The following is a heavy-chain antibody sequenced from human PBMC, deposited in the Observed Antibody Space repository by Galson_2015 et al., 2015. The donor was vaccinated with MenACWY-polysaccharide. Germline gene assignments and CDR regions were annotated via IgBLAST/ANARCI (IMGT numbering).Heavy chain of an antibody. CDR3: ARWTSRGNPDGYLVY. J-gene: IGHJ4*01. CDR2: MNPNSGNT. D-gene: IGHD2/OR15-2a*01. CDR1: GYNFNSYD. V-gene: IGHV1-8*01. Sequence: SVKVSCKASGYNFNSYDINWVRQATGQGLEWMGWMNPNSGNTGYAQKLQGRVTMTRDTSINTAYMELSSLTSEDTAVYYCARWTSRGNPDGYLVYWGHGTQVTVSS.